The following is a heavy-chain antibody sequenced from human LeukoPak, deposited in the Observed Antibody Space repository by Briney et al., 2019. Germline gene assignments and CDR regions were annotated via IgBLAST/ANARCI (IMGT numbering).Heavy chain of an antibody. Sequence: ASVKVSCKASGYTFTNYYMHWVRQAPGQGLEWMGWINTNTGNPTYAQGFTGRFVFSLDTSVSTAYLQISSLKAEDTAVYYCARAEDTGYYDSSGFSVYWGQGTLVTVSS. CDR3: ARAEDTGYYDSSGFSVY. D-gene: IGHD3-22*01. J-gene: IGHJ4*02. V-gene: IGHV7-4-1*02. CDR2: INTNTGNP. CDR1: GYTFTNYY.